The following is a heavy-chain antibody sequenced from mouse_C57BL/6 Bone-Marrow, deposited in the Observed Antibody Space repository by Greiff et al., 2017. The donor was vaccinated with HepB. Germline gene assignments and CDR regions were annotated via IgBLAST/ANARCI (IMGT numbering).Heavy chain of an antibody. CDR3: ARTMITKRYYAMDY. CDR1: GFTFSDYG. CDR2: ISSGSSTI. J-gene: IGHJ4*01. D-gene: IGHD2-4*01. V-gene: IGHV5-17*01. Sequence: EVMLVESGGGLVKPGGSLKLSCAASGFTFSDYGMHWVRQAPEKGLEWVAYISSGSSTIYYADTVKGRITISRDNAKNTLFLQMTSLRSEDTAMYYCARTMITKRYYAMDYWGQGTSVTVSS.